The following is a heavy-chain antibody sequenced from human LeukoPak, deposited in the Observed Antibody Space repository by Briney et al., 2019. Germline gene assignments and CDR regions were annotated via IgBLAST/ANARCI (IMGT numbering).Heavy chain of an antibody. CDR1: GYTFTSYD. CDR2: MNPNSGNT. V-gene: IGHV1-8*01. D-gene: IGHD3-10*01. CDR3: VGVRDAFDI. Sequence: ASVKVSCKASGYTFTSYDINWVRQATGQGLEWMGWMNPNSGNTGYARKFQGRVTMTRNTSISTAYMELSSLRSEDTAVYYCVGVRDAFDIWGQGTMVTVSS. J-gene: IGHJ3*02.